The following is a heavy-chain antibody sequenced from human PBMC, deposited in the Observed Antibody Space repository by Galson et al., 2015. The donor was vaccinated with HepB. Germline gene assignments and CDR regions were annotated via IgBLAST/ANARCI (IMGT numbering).Heavy chain of an antibody. CDR3: ARAGSNAGNYGMDV. Sequence: SVKVSCKASGGTFSSYAISWVRQAPGQGLEWMGGIIPIFGTASYAQKFQGRVTITADKSTSTAYMELSSLRSEDTAVYYCARAGSNAGNYGMDVWGQGTTVTVSS. CDR1: GGTFSSYA. CDR2: IIPIFGTA. D-gene: IGHD3-10*01. J-gene: IGHJ6*02. V-gene: IGHV1-69*06.